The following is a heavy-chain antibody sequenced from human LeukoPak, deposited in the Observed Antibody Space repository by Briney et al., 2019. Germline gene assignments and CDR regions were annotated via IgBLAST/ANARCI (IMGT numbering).Heavy chain of an antibody. Sequence: GGSLRLSCAASGFTFSSYAMSWVRQAPGKGPEWVSSISGSGGSTYYADSVKGRFTISRDNSKNTLYLQMNSLRDEDTAVYYCAKSSYYDASGYYREYYFDYWGQGTLVTVSS. D-gene: IGHD3-22*01. V-gene: IGHV3-23*01. CDR1: GFTFSSYA. CDR3: AKSSYYDASGYYREYYFDY. CDR2: ISGSGGST. J-gene: IGHJ4*02.